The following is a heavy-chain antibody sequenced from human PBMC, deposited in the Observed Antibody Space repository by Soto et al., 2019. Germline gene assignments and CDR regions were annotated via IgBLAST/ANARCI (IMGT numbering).Heavy chain of an antibody. V-gene: IGHV3-30*18. CDR2: ISYDGSNK. J-gene: IGHJ4*02. D-gene: IGHD3-22*01. CDR1: GFTFSSYG. Sequence: GGSLRLSCAASGFTFSSYGMHWVRQAPGKGLEWVAVISYDGSNKYYADSVKGRFTSSRDNSKNTLYLQMNSLRAEDTAVYYCAKDTNPVYYYDSSGYLDYWGQGTLVTVAS. CDR3: AKDTNPVYYYDSSGYLDY.